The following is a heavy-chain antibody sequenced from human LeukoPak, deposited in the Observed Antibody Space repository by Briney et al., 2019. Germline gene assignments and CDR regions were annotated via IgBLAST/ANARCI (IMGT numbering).Heavy chain of an antibody. Sequence: PSETLSLTCTASGGSISSYYWSWIRQPPGKGLEWIGYIYYSGSTNYNPSLKSRVTISVDTSKNQFSLKLSSVTAADTAVYYCAREGVATTHYFDYWGQGTLVTVSS. CDR2: IYYSGST. V-gene: IGHV4-59*01. CDR3: AREGVATTHYFDY. J-gene: IGHJ4*02. CDR1: GGSISSYY. D-gene: IGHD5-24*01.